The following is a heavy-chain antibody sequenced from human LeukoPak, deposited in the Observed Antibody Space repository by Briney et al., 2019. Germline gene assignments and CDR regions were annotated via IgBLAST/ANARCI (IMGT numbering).Heavy chain of an antibody. V-gene: IGHV3-48*03. CDR2: ITGSGSTI. Sequence: GGSLRLSCAASGFTFSSYEMNWVRQAPGQGLEWVSYITGSGSTIYYADSVKGRFTISRDNAKNSLYLQVNSLRAEDTAAYYCARGGSASGWDYFDYWGQGTLVTVSS. D-gene: IGHD6-19*01. J-gene: IGHJ4*02. CDR3: ARGGSASGWDYFDY. CDR1: GFTFSSYE.